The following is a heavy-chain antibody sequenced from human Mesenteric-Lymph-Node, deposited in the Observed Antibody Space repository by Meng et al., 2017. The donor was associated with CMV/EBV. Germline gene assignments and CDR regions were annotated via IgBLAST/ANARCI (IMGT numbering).Heavy chain of an antibody. V-gene: IGHV4-61*01. CDR1: GGDVSRGSYH. CDR2: IYNSVST. CDR3: ARDQPADY. Sequence: SLACTFTGGDVSRGSYHWTWIGQAPGKGLEWIGYIYNSVSTNYNPSLKSRVTISVDTSKNQFSLKLTSVTAADTAVYYCARDQPADYWGQGTLVTVSS. J-gene: IGHJ4*02.